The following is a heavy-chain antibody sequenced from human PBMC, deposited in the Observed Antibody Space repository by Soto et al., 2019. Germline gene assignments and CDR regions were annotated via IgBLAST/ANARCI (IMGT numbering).Heavy chain of an antibody. CDR1: GVSVRSYT. D-gene: IGHD2-21*02. Sequence: SETLSLTCIVSGVSVRSYTWSWVRQPANKGLEWIGRVFSSVSATYNPSLKSRVIISMDTPENWISLKLDSVTAADAGVYFCARDGMTTGDTWGPGTLVTV. CDR3: ARDGMTTGDT. CDR2: VFSSVSA. V-gene: IGHV4-4*07. J-gene: IGHJ4*02.